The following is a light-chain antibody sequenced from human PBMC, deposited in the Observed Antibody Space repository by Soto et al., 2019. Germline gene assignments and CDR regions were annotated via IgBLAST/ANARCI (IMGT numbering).Light chain of an antibody. CDR1: SSDVGSYNL. J-gene: IGLJ1*01. Sequence: QSALTQPASVSGSPGQSITISCTGTSSDVGSYNLVSWYQHHPGKAPKLMIYEVSKRPSGVSDRFSGAKSGITASLTISGLQAEDEADYYCCSYAGSSTFVFGTGTKLTVL. V-gene: IGLV2-23*02. CDR3: CSYAGSSTFV. CDR2: EVS.